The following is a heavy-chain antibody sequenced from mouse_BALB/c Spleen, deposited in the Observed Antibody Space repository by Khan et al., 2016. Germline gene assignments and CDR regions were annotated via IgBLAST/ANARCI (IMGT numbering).Heavy chain of an antibody. V-gene: IGHV1-69*02. J-gene: IGHJ4*01. CDR2: IYPSDTHA. Sequence: QVQLKESGAALVRPGASVKLSCKASGYTFTNYWINWVKQRPGQGLEWIGNIYPSDTHANYNQKFKDKATLTVDRSSRTAYMHIISPTSEDSAVYYCSRAITTIGSYYYAMDYWGQGTSVTVSS. D-gene: IGHD1-2*01. CDR1: GYTFTNYW. CDR3: SRAITTIGSYYYAMDY.